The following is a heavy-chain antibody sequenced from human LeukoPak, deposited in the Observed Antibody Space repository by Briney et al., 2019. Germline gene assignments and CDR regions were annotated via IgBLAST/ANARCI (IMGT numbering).Heavy chain of an antibody. Sequence: GGSLRLSCAASGFAFSTYWMGWVRQAPGKGLEWVANIKEDGSEKYYLDSVKGRFTISRDNAQNSLHLEMNSLRAEDTAVYYCARGSRPEVATILYDNWGQGTLVTVSP. J-gene: IGHJ4*02. CDR1: GFAFSTYW. D-gene: IGHD5-12*01. CDR3: ARGSRPEVATILYDN. CDR2: IKEDGSEK. V-gene: IGHV3-7*01.